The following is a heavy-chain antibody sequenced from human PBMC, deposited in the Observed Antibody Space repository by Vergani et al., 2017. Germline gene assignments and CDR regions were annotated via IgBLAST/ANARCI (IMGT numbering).Heavy chain of an antibody. D-gene: IGHD1-7*01. CDR2: IKQDGSEK. J-gene: IGHJ6*03. CDR3: ARNRITATTNYYYYYMDV. Sequence: EVQLVESGGGLVQPGGSLRLSCAASGFTFSSYWMSWVRQAPGKGLEWVANIKQDGSEKYYVDSVKGRFTISTDNAKNSLYLQMNSLRAEDTAVYYFARNRITATTNYYYYYMDVWGKGTTVTVSS. V-gene: IGHV3-7*01. CDR1: GFTFSSYW.